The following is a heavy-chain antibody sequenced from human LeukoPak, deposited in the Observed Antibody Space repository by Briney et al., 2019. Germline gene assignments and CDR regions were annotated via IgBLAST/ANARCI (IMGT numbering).Heavy chain of an antibody. J-gene: IGHJ6*03. V-gene: IGHV3-30-3*01. CDR1: GFTFSSYA. CDR3: ARGSSPPHYYYYMDV. Sequence: PGRSLRLSCAASGFTFSSYAVHWVRQAPGKGLEWVAVISYDGSNKYYADSVKGRFTISRDNSKNTLYLQMNSLRAEDTAVYYCARGSSPPHYYYYMDVWGKGTTVTVSS. D-gene: IGHD6-6*01. CDR2: ISYDGSNK.